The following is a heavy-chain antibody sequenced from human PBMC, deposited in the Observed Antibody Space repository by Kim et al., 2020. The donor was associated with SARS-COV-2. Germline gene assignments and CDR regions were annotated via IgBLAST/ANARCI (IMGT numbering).Heavy chain of an antibody. CDR3: ARHIFNYYDSSGYGGYYFDY. V-gene: IGHV4-61*02. J-gene: IGHJ4*02. CDR2: IYTSGST. CDR1: GGSISSGSYY. Sequence: SETLSLTCTVSGGSISSGSYYWSWIRQPAGKGLEWIGRIYTSGSTNYNPSLKSRVTISVDTSKNQFSLKLSSVTAADTAVYYCARHIFNYYDSSGYGGYYFDYWGQGTLVTVSS. D-gene: IGHD3-22*01.